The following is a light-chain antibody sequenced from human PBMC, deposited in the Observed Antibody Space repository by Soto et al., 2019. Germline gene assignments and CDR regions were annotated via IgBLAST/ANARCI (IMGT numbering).Light chain of an antibody. CDR2: EGT. CDR1: SSDVGSYNL. Sequence: QSVLTQPASVSGSLGQSITISCTGTSSDVGSYNLVSWYQHHPGKAPKLLIFEGTKRPSGISNRFSGSKSGNTASLAISGLQAEDEAVYHCCSYAGFTPDVFGTGTKLTVL. J-gene: IGLJ1*01. V-gene: IGLV2-23*01. CDR3: CSYAGFTPDV.